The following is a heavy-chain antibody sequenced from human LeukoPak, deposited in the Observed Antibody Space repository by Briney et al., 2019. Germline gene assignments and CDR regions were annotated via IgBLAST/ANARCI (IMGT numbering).Heavy chain of an antibody. V-gene: IGHV1-2*02. D-gene: IGHD6-13*01. CDR2: INPNNGAT. J-gene: IGHJ4*02. Sequence: ASVKVSCKASGYTFTDSFIHWVRQAPGQGLEWMGWINPNNGATNYAQKFQGRVTMTRDTSISTAYMELSALLSDDTALFYCATGRAEQQLLSDYWGQGTLVTVAS. CDR1: GYTFTDSF. CDR3: ATGRAEQQLLSDY.